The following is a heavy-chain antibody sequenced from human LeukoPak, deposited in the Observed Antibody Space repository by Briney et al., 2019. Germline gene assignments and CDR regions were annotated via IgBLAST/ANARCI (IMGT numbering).Heavy chain of an antibody. CDR3: ASLGGDSSSSGDWFDP. CDR2: IYHSGST. Sequence: SETLSLTCAVSGGSISSGGYSWSWIRQPPGKGLEWIGYIYHSGSTYYNPSLKSRVTISVDTSKNQFSLKLSSVTAADTAVYYCASLGGDSSSSGDWFDPWGQGTLVTVSS. D-gene: IGHD6-6*01. V-gene: IGHV4-30-2*02. J-gene: IGHJ5*02. CDR1: GGSISSGGYS.